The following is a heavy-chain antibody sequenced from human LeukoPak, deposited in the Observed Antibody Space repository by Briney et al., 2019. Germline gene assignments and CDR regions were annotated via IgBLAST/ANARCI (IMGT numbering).Heavy chain of an antibody. Sequence: SETLSLTCTVSGGSISSGDCYWSWIRQPPGKGLEWIGYIYYSGSTYYNPSLKSRVTISVDTSKNQFSLKLSSVTAADTAVYYCARDSSDMVRGVINYYYYYMDVWGKGTTVTVSS. CDR2: IYYSGST. D-gene: IGHD3-10*01. J-gene: IGHJ6*03. CDR1: GGSISSGDCY. CDR3: ARDSSDMVRGVINYYYYYMDV. V-gene: IGHV4-30-4*08.